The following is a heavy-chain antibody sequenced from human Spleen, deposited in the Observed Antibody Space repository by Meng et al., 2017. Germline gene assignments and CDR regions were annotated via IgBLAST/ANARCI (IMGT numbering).Heavy chain of an antibody. Sequence: GESLKISCAASGFIFSSYAMSWVRLAPGKGLEWVSAITGSGDSAFYADSVKGRFTISRDSSKSTLYPQMNSLRAEDSAVYYCAKLQHRDQQLTYFDYWGQGTLVTVSS. D-gene: IGHD1-1*01. V-gene: IGHV3-23*01. CDR1: GFIFSSYA. CDR2: ITGSGDSA. CDR3: AKLQHRDQQLTYFDY. J-gene: IGHJ4*02.